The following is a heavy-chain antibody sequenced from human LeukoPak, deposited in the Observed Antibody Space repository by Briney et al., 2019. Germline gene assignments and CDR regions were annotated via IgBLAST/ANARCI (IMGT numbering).Heavy chain of an antibody. CDR3: ARGDALKTNLMTTVVMGSGWFDP. CDR2: IYYSGST. D-gene: IGHD4-23*01. CDR1: GGSLSSSSYY. J-gene: IGHJ5*02. V-gene: IGHV4-39*07. Sequence: PSETLSLTCTVSGGSLSSSSYYWGWVRQPPGTGLEWVGSIYYSGSTYYNPSLKSRVTISVDTSKNQFSLKLSSVTAADTAVYYCARGDALKTNLMTTVVMGSGWFDPWGQGTLVTVSS.